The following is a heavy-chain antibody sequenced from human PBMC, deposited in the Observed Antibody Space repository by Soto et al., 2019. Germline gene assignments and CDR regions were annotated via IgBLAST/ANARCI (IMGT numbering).Heavy chain of an antibody. J-gene: IGHJ4*02. D-gene: IGHD3-22*01. CDR3: AREIAD. V-gene: IGHV3-30-3*01. Sequence: GGSLRLSCAASGFIFSSYAMHCVRQAPGKGLEWVAVISYDGSNKYYGDSVEDRFTTSRDDSKSTLFLQMNSLTTEDTAVYYCAREIADWGQGTLVTVSS. CDR2: ISYDGSNK. CDR1: GFIFSSYA.